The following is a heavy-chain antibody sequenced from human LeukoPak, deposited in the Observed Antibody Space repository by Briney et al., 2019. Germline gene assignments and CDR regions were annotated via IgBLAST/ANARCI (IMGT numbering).Heavy chain of an antibody. CDR2: ISSSGSTI. CDR3: ARGLYCGGDCYPPYFDY. D-gene: IGHD2-21*02. CDR1: GFTFSDYY. Sequence: GGSLRLSCAASGFTFSDYYMSWIRQAPGKGLEWVSYISSSGSTIYYADSVKGRFTISRDNAKNSPYLQMNSLRVEDTAVYYCARGLYCGGDCYPPYFDYWGQGTLVTVSS. V-gene: IGHV3-11*01. J-gene: IGHJ4*02.